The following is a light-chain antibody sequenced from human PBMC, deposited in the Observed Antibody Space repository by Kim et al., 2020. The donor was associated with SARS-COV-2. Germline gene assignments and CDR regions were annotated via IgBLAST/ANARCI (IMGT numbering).Light chain of an antibody. CDR1: QSVSSSY. CDR2: GAS. Sequence: PGERVTLSCRASQSVSSSYLTWYQQNPGQAPRLLIYGASTRATNIPARFSGSGSGTDFTLTISSLQPEDFAVYYCQQDYNFTFGQGTKLEI. V-gene: IGKV3D-7*01. CDR3: QQDYNFT. J-gene: IGKJ2*01.